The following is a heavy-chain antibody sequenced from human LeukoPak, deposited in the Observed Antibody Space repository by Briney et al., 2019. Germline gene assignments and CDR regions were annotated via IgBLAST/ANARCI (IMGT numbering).Heavy chain of an antibody. J-gene: IGHJ4*02. CDR2: TYYRSKWYN. V-gene: IGHV6-1*01. D-gene: IGHD6-19*01. CDR1: GDSVSNNRAT. Sequence: SQTLSLTCGISGDSVSNNRATWNWIRQSPSRGLEWLGRTYYRSKWYNDYAVSVKSRLTINPDTSKNPFSLQLDSVTPEDTAVYYCARGGYGMTVAQFDYWGQGTLVTVSS. CDR3: ARGGYGMTVAQFDY.